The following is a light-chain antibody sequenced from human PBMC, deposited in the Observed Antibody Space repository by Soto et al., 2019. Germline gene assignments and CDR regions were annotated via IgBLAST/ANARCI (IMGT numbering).Light chain of an antibody. CDR3: QQRSNWPPIT. V-gene: IGKV3-15*01. Sequence: EIVMTQSPATLSVSPGERATLSCRASQSISSNLAWYQQKPGQAPRLLMFRTSSRATGFPARFSGSGSGTEFTLTISSLQSEDFAVYYCQQRSNWPPITFGQGTRLEIK. CDR2: RTS. CDR1: QSISSN. J-gene: IGKJ5*01.